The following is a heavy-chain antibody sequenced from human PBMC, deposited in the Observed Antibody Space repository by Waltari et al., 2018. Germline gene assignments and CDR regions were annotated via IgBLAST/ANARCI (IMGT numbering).Heavy chain of an antibody. CDR2: IYYSGTT. D-gene: IGHD3-22*01. J-gene: IGHJ4*02. V-gene: IGHV4-38-2*01. CDR3: ARVNYYDSSGYKGAFDY. CDR1: GYSITSGSY. Sequence: QVQLTESGPGIVKPSETLSLTCAVSGYSITSGSYWGGFRHPPGKGLEWIGSIYYSGTTYYNPSLKSRVTISVDTSKNQLSLELSSVTAADTAVYYCARVNYYDSSGYKGAFDYWGQGTLVTVSS.